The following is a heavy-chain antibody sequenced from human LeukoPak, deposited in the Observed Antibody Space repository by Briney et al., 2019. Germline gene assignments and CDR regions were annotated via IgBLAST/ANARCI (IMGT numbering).Heavy chain of an antibody. J-gene: IGHJ3*02. Sequence: PGGSLRLSCAASGFTFSNSEMNWVRQAPGNGLEWISYISSGGDIIYYADSVKGRFTISRDNAKNSLFLQMNSLTAEDTAIYSCARPRLEYCSGGSCFDAFDIWGQGTMVTVSS. D-gene: IGHD2-15*01. CDR1: GFTFSNSE. V-gene: IGHV3-48*03. CDR3: ARPRLEYCSGGSCFDAFDI. CDR2: ISSGGDII.